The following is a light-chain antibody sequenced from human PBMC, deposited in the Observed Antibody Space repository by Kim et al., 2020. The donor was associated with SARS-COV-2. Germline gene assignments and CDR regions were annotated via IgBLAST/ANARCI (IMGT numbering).Light chain of an antibody. CDR2: GNF. CDR1: RSDIGSNT. Sequence: ELTQSPSASGTPGQRVTISCSGSRSDIGSNTVSWYQQFPGTTPKLLIYGNFQRPSGVPDRFSGSKSGTSASLAISGLQSEDEADYYCASWDDGLSGWVFGGGTQLTVL. J-gene: IGLJ3*02. CDR3: ASWDDGLSGWV. V-gene: IGLV1-44*01.